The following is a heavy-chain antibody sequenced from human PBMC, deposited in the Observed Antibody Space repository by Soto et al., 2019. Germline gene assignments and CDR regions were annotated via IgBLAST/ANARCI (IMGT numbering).Heavy chain of an antibody. CDR3: ARVGPGYYDFWSGYYGTYYYGMDV. J-gene: IGHJ6*02. Sequence: GASVKVSCKASGYTFTSYGISWVRQAPGQGLEWMGWISAYNGNTNYAQKLQGRVTMTTDTSTSTAYMELRSLRSDDTAVYYCARVGPGYYDFWSGYYGTYYYGMDVWGPGTTVTVSS. D-gene: IGHD3-3*01. CDR2: ISAYNGNT. CDR1: GYTFTSYG. V-gene: IGHV1-18*01.